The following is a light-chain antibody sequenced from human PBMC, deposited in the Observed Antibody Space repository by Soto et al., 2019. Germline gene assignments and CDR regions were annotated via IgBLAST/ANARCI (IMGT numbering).Light chain of an antibody. CDR3: CSYAGRSTFLYV. V-gene: IGLV2-23*02. Sequence: QSVLTQPASVSGSPGQALTISCTGTSSDVGSYNPVSWYQQHPGKAPKLMIYEVSKRPSGVSNRFSGSKSGNTASLTISGLQAEVEADYYCCSYAGRSTFLYVFGTGTKVTVL. CDR2: EVS. J-gene: IGLJ1*01. CDR1: SSDVGSYNP.